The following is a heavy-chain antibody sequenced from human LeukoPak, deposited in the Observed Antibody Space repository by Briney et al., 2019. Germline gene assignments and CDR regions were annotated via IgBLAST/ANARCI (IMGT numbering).Heavy chain of an antibody. J-gene: IGHJ4*02. CDR2: IYPSDSDT. CDR3: ARQGSGILDY. Sequence: GESLKISCEVSGYTFSSYWIGWVRQMPGKGLEWMGIIYPSDSDTRYSPSLQGQVTISADKSISTAYLQWSSLRASDTAMYYCARQGSGILDYWGQGTLVTVSS. CDR1: GYTFSSYW. D-gene: IGHD1-26*01. V-gene: IGHV5-51*01.